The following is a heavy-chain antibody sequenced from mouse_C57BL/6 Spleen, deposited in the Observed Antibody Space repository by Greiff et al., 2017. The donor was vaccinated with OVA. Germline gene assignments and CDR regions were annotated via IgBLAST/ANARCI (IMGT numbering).Heavy chain of an antibody. Sequence: EVKLQQSGPELVKPGASVKISCKASGYSFTGYYMNWVKQSPEKSLEWIGEINPSTGGTTYNQKFKAKATLTVDKSSSTAYMQLKSLTSEDSAVYYCARDRLGDYWGQGTSVTVSS. CDR1: GYSFTGYY. CDR2: INPSTGGT. J-gene: IGHJ4*01. CDR3: ARDRLGDY. V-gene: IGHV1-42*01.